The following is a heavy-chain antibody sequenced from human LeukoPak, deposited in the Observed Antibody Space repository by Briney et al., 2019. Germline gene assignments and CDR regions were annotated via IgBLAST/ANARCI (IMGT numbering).Heavy chain of an antibody. V-gene: IGHV1-46*01. CDR3: ACTDIVVVPSGVQGFDP. D-gene: IGHD2-2*01. CDR2: INPSGGST. J-gene: IGHJ5*02. Sequence: ASVKVSCKASGYTFTSYYMHWVRQAPGQGLEWMGIINPSGGSTSYAQKFQGRVTITADESTSTAYMELSSLRSEDTAVYYCACTDIVVVPSGVQGFDPWGQGTLVTVSS. CDR1: GYTFTSYY.